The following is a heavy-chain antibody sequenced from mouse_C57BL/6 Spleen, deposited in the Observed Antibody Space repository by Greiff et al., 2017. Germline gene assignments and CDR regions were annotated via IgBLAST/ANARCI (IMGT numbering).Heavy chain of an antibody. CDR3: ARRSNYEDWYFDV. CDR1: GFTFSDYG. Sequence: EVQRVESGGGLVKPGGSLKLSCAASGFTFSDYGMHWVRQAPEKGLEWVAYISSGSSTIYYADTVKGRFTISRDNAKNTLFLQMTSLRSEDTAMYYCARRSNYEDWYFDVWGTGTTVTVSS. D-gene: IGHD2-5*01. CDR2: ISSGSSTI. J-gene: IGHJ1*03. V-gene: IGHV5-17*01.